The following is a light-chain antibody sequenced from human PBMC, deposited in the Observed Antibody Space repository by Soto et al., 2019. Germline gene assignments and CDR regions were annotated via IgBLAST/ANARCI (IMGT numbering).Light chain of an antibody. CDR3: QHYDNHPLT. V-gene: IGKV1-33*01. J-gene: IGKJ4*01. Sequence: DIQMTQSPSSLSASVGDRVTIACQASHNIYNYLNWYHQKPGKAPKLLIFDASNLERGVPSRFSGSGSRTHFSLSINNLQPEDVGTYFCQHYDNHPLTFGGGTKVEI. CDR2: DAS. CDR1: HNIYNY.